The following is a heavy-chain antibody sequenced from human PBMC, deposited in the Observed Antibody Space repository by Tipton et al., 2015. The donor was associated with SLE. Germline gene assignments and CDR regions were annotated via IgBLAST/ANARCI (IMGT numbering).Heavy chain of an antibody. Sequence: SLRLSCAASGFTVSGHYMSWVRQAPGKGLEWVSVIYPGGTTYYADSVKGRFTISRDNSNNTLYLQMNSLRGEDTAVYYCAREHPPGTFDPWGQGTLVTVSS. J-gene: IGHJ5*02. V-gene: IGHV3-53*01. CDR1: GFTVSGHY. CDR3: AREHPPGTFDP. D-gene: IGHD3/OR15-3a*01. CDR2: IYPGGTT.